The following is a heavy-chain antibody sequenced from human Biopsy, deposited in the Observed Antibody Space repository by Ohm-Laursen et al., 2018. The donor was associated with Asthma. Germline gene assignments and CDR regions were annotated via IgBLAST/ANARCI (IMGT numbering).Heavy chain of an antibody. Sequence: SDTLSLTCTVSGGSISNSNFYWSWIRQPPGKGLESIGHAYYSGSTNYNPSLKSRVTISIDASKNQFSLKLTSVTAADTAMYYCARGVDRVTGLLDHFDSWGQGTLVTVSS. D-gene: IGHD2-21*02. CDR3: ARGVDRVTGLLDHFDS. J-gene: IGHJ4*02. CDR1: GGSISNSNFY. V-gene: IGHV4-61*01. CDR2: AYYSGST.